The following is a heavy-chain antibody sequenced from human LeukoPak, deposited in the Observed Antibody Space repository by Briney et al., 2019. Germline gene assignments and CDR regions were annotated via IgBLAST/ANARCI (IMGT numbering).Heavy chain of an antibody. Sequence: ASVKVSCKVSGYTLTELSMHWVRQAPGKGLEWMGGFDPEDGETIYAQKFQGRVTMTEDTSTDTAYMELSSLRSEDTTVYYCATRRIGFPRTLWRAFDIWGQGTMVTVSS. CDR3: ATRRIGFPRTLWRAFDI. J-gene: IGHJ3*02. CDR2: FDPEDGET. D-gene: IGHD2-2*01. V-gene: IGHV1-24*01. CDR1: GYTLTELS.